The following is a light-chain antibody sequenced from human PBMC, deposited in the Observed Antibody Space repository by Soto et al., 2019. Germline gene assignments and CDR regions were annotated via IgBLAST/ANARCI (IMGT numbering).Light chain of an antibody. CDR1: SSKKGTNT. V-gene: IGLV1-44*01. CDR3: VAWDDSLNGHV. J-gene: IGLJ1*01. Sequence: QSVLTQPPSASGTPGQRVTISCSGGSSKKGTNTVSWYQQVPGTAPKVLVYVNDQRPSGVPDRFSGSNSGTSASLAISGLQPEDEAEYYCVAWDDSLNGHVFGTGTKVTVL. CDR2: VND.